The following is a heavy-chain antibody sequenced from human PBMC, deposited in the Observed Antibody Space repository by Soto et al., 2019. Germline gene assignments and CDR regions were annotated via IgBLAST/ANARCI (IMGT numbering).Heavy chain of an antibody. D-gene: IGHD2-15*01. Sequence: QVQLQESGPGLVKPSETLSLTCTVSGGSISSYYWSWIRQPPGKGLEWIGYIYYSGSTNYNPPLTIQVTISVDTSKNKFPLTLSFVTAADTAAYYCARHVDCSGGRCYSGFWFDPWGQGTLVTVSS. CDR2: IYYSGST. CDR3: ARHVDCSGGRCYSGFWFDP. CDR1: GGSISSYY. J-gene: IGHJ5*02. V-gene: IGHV4-59*08.